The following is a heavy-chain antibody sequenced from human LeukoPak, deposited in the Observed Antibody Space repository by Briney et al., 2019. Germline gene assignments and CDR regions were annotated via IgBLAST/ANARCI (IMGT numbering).Heavy chain of an antibody. CDR1: GYTFTSYG. Sequence: ASVKVSCKASGYTFTSYGISWVRQAPGKGLEWMGWISAYNGNTNYAQKLQGRVTMTTDTSTSTAYMELRSLRSDDTAVYYCARRSSWPRDNWFDPWGQGTLVTVSS. V-gene: IGHV1-18*01. CDR2: ISAYNGNT. J-gene: IGHJ5*02. D-gene: IGHD6-13*01. CDR3: ARRSSWPRDNWFDP.